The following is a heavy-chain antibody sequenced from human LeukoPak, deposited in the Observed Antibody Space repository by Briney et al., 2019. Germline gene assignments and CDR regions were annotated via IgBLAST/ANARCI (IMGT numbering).Heavy chain of an antibody. CDR2: IIPIFGTA. CDR3: ARDRGWFGELLPYPD. J-gene: IGHJ4*02. V-gene: IGHV1-69*13. Sequence: SVTVSFKSSGCTFSSYAISWVRQAPGQGLEWMGVIIPIFGTANYAQKFQSRVTITANESTSTAYMELRSLRSDDTAVYYCARDRGWFGELLPYPDWGQGTLVTVSS. D-gene: IGHD3-10*01. CDR1: GCTFSSYA.